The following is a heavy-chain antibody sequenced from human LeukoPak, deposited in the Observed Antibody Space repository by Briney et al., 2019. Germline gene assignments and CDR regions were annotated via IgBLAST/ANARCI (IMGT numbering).Heavy chain of an antibody. V-gene: IGHV1-58*01. CDR2: VVVGSGNT. D-gene: IGHD6-19*01. CDR3: ARDPLEMIYSSGWHYYYGMDV. J-gene: IGHJ6*02. CDR1: GFTFTSSA. Sequence: SVKVSCKASGFTFTSSAVQWVRQARGQRLEWIGWVVVGSGNTNYAQKFQERVTITRDMSTSTAYMELSSLRSEDTAVYYCARDPLEMIYSSGWHYYYGMDVWGQGTTVTVSS.